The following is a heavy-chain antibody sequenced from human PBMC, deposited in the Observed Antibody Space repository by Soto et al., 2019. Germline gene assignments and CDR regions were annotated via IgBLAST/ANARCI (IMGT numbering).Heavy chain of an antibody. Sequence: PGGSLSLSCAASGFTFSSYWMSWVRHAPGKGLEWVANIKQDGSEKYYVDSVKGRFSISRDNAKSSLYLQMNSLRADDTAVYYSARDIGWYHLDYWGQGTLVTVSS. CDR3: ARDIGWYHLDY. CDR2: IKQDGSEK. D-gene: IGHD1-20*01. V-gene: IGHV3-7*03. J-gene: IGHJ4*02. CDR1: GFTFSSYW.